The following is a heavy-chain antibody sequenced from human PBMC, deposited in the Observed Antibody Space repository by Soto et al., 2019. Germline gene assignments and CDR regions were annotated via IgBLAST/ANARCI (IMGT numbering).Heavy chain of an antibody. CDR2: LFYRGST. V-gene: IGHV4-39*01. CDR3: VIGRYCSSTSCYAPTGYWYFDL. Sequence: PSETLSLTCTVSGGSISSRSYYWGWIRQPPGEGLEWIGNLFYRGSTYYNQSVKSRVTISVDTSKNQLSLKLSSVTAADKAVYYCVIGRYCSSTSCYAPTGYWYFDLWGRGTLVTVSS. D-gene: IGHD2-2*01. CDR1: GGSISSRSYY. J-gene: IGHJ2*01.